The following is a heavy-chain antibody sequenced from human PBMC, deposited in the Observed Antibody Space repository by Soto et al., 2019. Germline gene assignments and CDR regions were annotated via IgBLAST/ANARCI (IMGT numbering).Heavy chain of an antibody. CDR1: GGSSSGYY. J-gene: IGHJ3*02. Sequence: SETLSPTCAVYGGSSSGYYWGWIRQPPGKGLEWIGVIKHSGRPNYNPSLKSRVTISVDTSKNQFSLKLSSVTAADTAVYYCAMRGYDFWSGYFGANDAFDIWGQGTMVTVSS. CDR3: AMRGYDFWSGYFGANDAFDI. D-gene: IGHD3-3*01. CDR2: IKHSGRP. V-gene: IGHV4-34*01.